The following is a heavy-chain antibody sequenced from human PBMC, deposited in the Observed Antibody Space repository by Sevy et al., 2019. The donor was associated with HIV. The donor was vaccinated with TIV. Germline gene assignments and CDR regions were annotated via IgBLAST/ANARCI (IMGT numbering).Heavy chain of an antibody. CDR3: ARDTLGYGGNPNLDLDL. D-gene: IGHD4-17*01. V-gene: IGHV3-74*01. CDR1: GFSFSRYF. J-gene: IGHJ5*02. Sequence: GGSLRLSCAASGFSFSRYFMHWVRQAPGDGLVWVSRINSDGSTTNYADSVEGRFIVSRDNAKKTLYLELHSLRVEDTATYYCARDTLGYGGNPNLDLDLSGQGTLVTVSS. CDR2: INSDGSTT.